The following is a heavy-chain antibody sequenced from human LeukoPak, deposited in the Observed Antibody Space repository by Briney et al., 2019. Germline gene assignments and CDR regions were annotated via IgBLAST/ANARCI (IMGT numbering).Heavy chain of an antibody. Sequence: ASVKVSCKASGYTFTGYYMHWVRQAPGQGLEWMGWINPKSGGTNCAQKFQGRVTMTRDTSISTAYMELSRLTSVDTAVCYSANRYSLRILLPEYWGQGTLVTVSS. CDR2: INPKSGGT. CDR3: ANRYSLRILLPEY. V-gene: IGHV1-2*02. CDR1: GYTFTGYY. J-gene: IGHJ4*02. D-gene: IGHD1-26*01.